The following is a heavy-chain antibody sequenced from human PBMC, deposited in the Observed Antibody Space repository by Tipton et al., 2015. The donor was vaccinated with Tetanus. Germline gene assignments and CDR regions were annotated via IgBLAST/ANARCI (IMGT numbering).Heavy chain of an antibody. CDR1: GFNFSDSA. J-gene: IGHJ4*02. D-gene: IGHD6-6*01. CDR2: ISNSGSHM. CDR3: AKEGLAAFDY. V-gene: IGHV3-21*04. Sequence: SLRLSCAASGFNFSDSAMNWVRQAPGKGLEWVSSISNSGSHMYYAESVRGRFSISRDNAKNSLYLQMNSLRAEDTAVYYCAKEGLAAFDYWGQGTLVTVSS.